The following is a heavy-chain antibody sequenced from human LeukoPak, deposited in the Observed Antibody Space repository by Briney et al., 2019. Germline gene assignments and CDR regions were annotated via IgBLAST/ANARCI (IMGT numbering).Heavy chain of an antibody. D-gene: IGHD3-10*01. CDR1: GFTFSNAW. V-gene: IGHV3-7*01. J-gene: IGHJ5*02. Sequence: GGSLRLSCAASGFTFSNAWMSWVRQAPGKGLEWVASIKQDGSEKYYVDSVKGRFTISRDSAENTVYLQMKSLKGEDTAFYYCARPLLYYYGSETYFWFDLWGQGTLVTVSS. CDR3: ARPLLYYYGSETYFWFDL. CDR2: IKQDGSEK.